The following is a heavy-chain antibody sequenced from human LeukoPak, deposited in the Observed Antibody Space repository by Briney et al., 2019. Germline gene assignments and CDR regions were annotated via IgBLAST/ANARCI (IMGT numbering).Heavy chain of an antibody. Sequence: GGSLRLSCAASGVTVISSYMSWVRQAPGQGLEWVSIMYSGGATDYADSVKGRFTISRDNSKNTLYLQMNSLRAEDTAVYYCARDPSPFYGDYGYWGQGTLVIVSS. CDR1: GVTVISSY. CDR3: ARDPSPFYGDYGY. V-gene: IGHV3-66*01. J-gene: IGHJ4*02. D-gene: IGHD4-17*01. CDR2: MYSGGAT.